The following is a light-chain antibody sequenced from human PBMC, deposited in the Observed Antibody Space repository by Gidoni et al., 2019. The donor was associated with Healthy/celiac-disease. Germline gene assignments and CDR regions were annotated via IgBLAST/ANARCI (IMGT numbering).Light chain of an antibody. CDR3: QQSYSTLLT. CDR1: QSISSD. V-gene: IGKV1-39*01. CDR2: AAS. Sequence: DIQMTQSPSSLSASVGDRVTITCRASQSISSDLIWYQQKPGKAPKLLTYAASSLLSGVPSRFRGSGSGTYFTLTISSLQPEDFATYYCQQSYSTLLTCGQGTKVEIK. J-gene: IGKJ1*01.